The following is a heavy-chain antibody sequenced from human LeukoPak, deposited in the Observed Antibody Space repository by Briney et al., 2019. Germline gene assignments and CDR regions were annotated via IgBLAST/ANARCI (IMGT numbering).Heavy chain of an antibody. CDR1: GYTFTGYY. V-gene: IGHV1-2*02. Sequence: GASVKVSCKASGYTFTGYYMHWVRQAPGQGLEWMGWINPNSGGTNYAQKFQGGVTMTRDMSTSTVYMELSSLRSEDTAVYYCARAVQYYYGSGSPPHYYYYYMDVWGKGTTVTVSS. D-gene: IGHD3-10*01. CDR3: ARAVQYYYGSGSPPHYYYYYMDV. J-gene: IGHJ6*03. CDR2: INPNSGGT.